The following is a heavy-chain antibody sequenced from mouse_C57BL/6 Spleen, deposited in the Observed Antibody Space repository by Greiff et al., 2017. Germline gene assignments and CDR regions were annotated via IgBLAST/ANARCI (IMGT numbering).Heavy chain of an antibody. J-gene: IGHJ3*01. CDR1: GFTFSSYA. CDR2: ISDGGSYT. CDR3: ARHYYGGSFFFAY. Sequence: EVQLVESGGGLVKPGGSLKLSCAASGFTFSSYAMSWVRQTPEKRLEWVATISDGGSYTYYPDNVKGRFTISRDNAKNNLYLQMSQLRSEETAMYDCARHYYGGSFFFAYWGQGTLVTVSA. D-gene: IGHD1-1*01. V-gene: IGHV5-4*01.